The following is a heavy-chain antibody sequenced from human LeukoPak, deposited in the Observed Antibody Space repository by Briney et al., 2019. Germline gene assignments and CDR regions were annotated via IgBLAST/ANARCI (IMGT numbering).Heavy chain of an antibody. J-gene: IGHJ5*02. CDR3: ARHSSSWYAGWFDP. CDR1: GGSISSYY. CDR2: IYYSGST. D-gene: IGHD6-13*01. V-gene: IGHV4-59*08. Sequence: SETLSLTCTVFGGSISSYYWSWIRQPPGKGLEWIGYIYYSGSTNYNPSLKSRVTISVDTSKNQFSLKLSSVTAADTAVYYCARHSSSWYAGWFDPWGQGTLVTVSS.